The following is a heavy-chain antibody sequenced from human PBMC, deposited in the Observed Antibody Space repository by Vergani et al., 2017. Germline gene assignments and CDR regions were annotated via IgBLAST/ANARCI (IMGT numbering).Heavy chain of an antibody. CDR3: AKDDIVATIWDY. D-gene: IGHD5-12*01. J-gene: IGHJ4*02. Sequence: EVQLLESGGDLVQPGGSLRLSCAASGFTFSSCAMSWVRQAPGKGLEWVSAISGSGGSTYYADSVKGRFTISRDNSKNTLYLQMNSLRAEDTAVYYCAKDDIVATIWDYWGQGTLVTVSS. CDR1: GFTFSSCA. V-gene: IGHV3-23*01. CDR2: ISGSGGST.